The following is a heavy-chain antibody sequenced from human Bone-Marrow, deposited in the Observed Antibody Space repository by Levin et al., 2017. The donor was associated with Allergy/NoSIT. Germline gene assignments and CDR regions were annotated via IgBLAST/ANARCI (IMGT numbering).Heavy chain of an antibody. CDR2: ISSNGGST. CDR1: GFTFSSYA. Sequence: GESLKISCLASGFTFSSYAMHWVRQAPGKGLEYVSAISSNGGSTYYADSVKGRFTISRDNSKNTLYLQMSSLRAEDTAVYYCGCSSTSCPYWGQGTLVTVSS. D-gene: IGHD2-2*01. V-gene: IGHV3-64D*06. CDR3: GCSSTSCPY. J-gene: IGHJ4*02.